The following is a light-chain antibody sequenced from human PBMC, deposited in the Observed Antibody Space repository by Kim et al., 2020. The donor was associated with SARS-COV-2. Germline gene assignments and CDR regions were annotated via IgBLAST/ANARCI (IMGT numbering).Light chain of an antibody. Sequence: EIVMTQSPATLSLSPGERATLSCRASQSISIYLAWYQQKPGQAPRLLIYDASTRATGIPARFSGSGSGTDFTLTISSLEPEDFAVYYCQQRGNWPLTFGGGTKVDIK. V-gene: IGKV3-11*01. CDR2: DAS. J-gene: IGKJ4*01. CDR3: QQRGNWPLT. CDR1: QSISIY.